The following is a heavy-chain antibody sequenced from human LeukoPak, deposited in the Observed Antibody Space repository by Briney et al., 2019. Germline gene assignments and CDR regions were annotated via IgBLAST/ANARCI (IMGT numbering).Heavy chain of an antibody. CDR1: GGSFSGYY. V-gene: IGHV4-34*01. D-gene: IGHD3-3*01. J-gene: IGHJ4*02. CDR3: ARALSYDFWSGYLGY. Sequence: PSETLSLTCAVYGGSFSGYYWSWIRQPPGKGLDWIGEINHSGSTNYNPSLKSRVTISVETSKNQFSLKLSSVTAADTAVYYCARALSYDFWSGYLGYWGQGTLVTVSS. CDR2: INHSGST.